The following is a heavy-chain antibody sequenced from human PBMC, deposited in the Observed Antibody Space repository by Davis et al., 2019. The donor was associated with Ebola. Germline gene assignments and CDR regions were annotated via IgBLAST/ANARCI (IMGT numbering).Heavy chain of an antibody. D-gene: IGHD5-12*01. V-gene: IGHV3-66*01. Sequence: GESLKISCAASGFTVSSYFLGWVRQGPARGLEWLSFIHSDGVTHYADSVRGRFIVSRDSSKNTVYLQVNSLGVEDTAVYYCARAGISVANKYYFDSWGQGTLVTVSS. CDR2: IHSDGVT. CDR1: GFTVSSYF. CDR3: ARAGISVANKYYFDS. J-gene: IGHJ4*02.